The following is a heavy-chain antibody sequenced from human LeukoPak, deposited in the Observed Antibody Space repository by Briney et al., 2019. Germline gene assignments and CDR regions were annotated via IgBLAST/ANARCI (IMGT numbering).Heavy chain of an antibody. Sequence: GSLRLSCAASGFTFSSYAMSWIRQPPGKGLEWIGSIYYSGSTYYNPSLKSRVTISVDTSKNQFSLKLSSVTAADTAVYYCAIYIVVVPAAISNDAFDIWGQGTMVTVSS. V-gene: IGHV4-39*01. CDR2: IYYSGST. CDR3: AIYIVVVPAAISNDAFDI. CDR1: GFTFSSYA. J-gene: IGHJ3*02. D-gene: IGHD2-2*01.